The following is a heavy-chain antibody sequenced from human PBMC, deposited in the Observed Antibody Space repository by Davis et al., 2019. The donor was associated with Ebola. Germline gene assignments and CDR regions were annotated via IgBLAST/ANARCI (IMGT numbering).Heavy chain of an antibody. V-gene: IGHV5-51*01. CDR1: EYIFTNHW. CDR2: IYPGDSDT. J-gene: IGHJ4*02. D-gene: IGHD2-2*01. Sequence: GESLKISCKGSEYIFTNHWIGWVRQMPGKGLEWMGIIYPGDSDTRYSPSFQGQVTMSVDKSINSAYLQWSSLKASDTATYYCARSDQMLLTWGFDNWGQGTLVTVSS. CDR3: ARSDQMLLTWGFDN.